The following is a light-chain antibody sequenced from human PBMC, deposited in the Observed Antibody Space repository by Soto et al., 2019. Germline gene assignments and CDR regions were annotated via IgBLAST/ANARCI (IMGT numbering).Light chain of an antibody. CDR1: QSVSSSY. Sequence: EIVLTQSPGTLSLSPGERATLSCRASQSVSSSYLAWYQQKPGQAPRLLIYGASSRATGIPDRFSGSGSGTDFSLTISRLEPEDFAVYYCQQYGSSPLFTFGPGTKVDF. CDR2: GAS. V-gene: IGKV3-20*01. CDR3: QQYGSSPLFT. J-gene: IGKJ3*01.